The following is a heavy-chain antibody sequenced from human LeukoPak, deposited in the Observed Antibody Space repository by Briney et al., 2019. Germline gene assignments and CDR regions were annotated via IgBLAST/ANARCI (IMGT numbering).Heavy chain of an antibody. CDR2: ISAYNGNT. J-gene: IGHJ6*03. Sequence: GASVKVSCKVSGYTLTELSMHWVRQAPGQGLEWMGWISAYNGNTNYAQKLQDRVTMTTDTSRNTAYMELRSLRSDDTAVYYCARIVYDYGDFLYYMDVWGKGTTVTVSS. CDR3: ARIVYDYGDFLYYMDV. CDR1: GYTLTELS. V-gene: IGHV1-18*01. D-gene: IGHD4-17*01.